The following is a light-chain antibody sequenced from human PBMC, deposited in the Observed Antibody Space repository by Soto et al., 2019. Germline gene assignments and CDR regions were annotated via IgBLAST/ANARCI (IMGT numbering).Light chain of an antibody. J-gene: IGKJ5*01. CDR2: GAS. Sequence: EIVLPQSPGTLSLSPGERATLSCRASQSVSSSYLAWYQQKPGQAPRLLIYGASSRATGIPDRFSGSGSGTDFTLTISRLEPEDFAVYYCQQYGSSPLVTVGQGTRLEIK. CDR1: QSVSSSY. V-gene: IGKV3-20*01. CDR3: QQYGSSPLVT.